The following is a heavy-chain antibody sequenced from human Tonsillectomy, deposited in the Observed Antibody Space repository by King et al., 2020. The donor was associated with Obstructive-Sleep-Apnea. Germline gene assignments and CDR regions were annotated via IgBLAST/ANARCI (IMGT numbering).Heavy chain of an antibody. Sequence: QLVQSGGGLVQPGRSLRLSCAASGFTFDDYAMHWVRQAPGKGLEWVSGISWNSGSIGYADSVKGRFTISRDNAKNSLYLQMNSLRAEDTALYYCAKGNHYDSSGYYPIFDYWGQGTLVTVSS. CDR2: ISWNSGSI. V-gene: IGHV3-9*01. D-gene: IGHD3-22*01. CDR1: GFTFDDYA. CDR3: AKGNHYDSSGYYPIFDY. J-gene: IGHJ4*02.